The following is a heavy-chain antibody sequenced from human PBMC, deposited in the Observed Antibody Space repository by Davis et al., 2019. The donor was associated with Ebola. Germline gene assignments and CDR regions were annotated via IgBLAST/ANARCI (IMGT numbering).Heavy chain of an antibody. CDR2: LGTSADT. D-gene: IGHD2-21*02. J-gene: IGHJ4*02. Sequence: GESLKISCTASGFTFGDYAMSWVRQAPGKGLEWVSTLGTSADTYYADSVKGRFTISRDNAKNTLYLQMNSLRAEDTAVYYCARDFMAVTDDYWGQGTLVTVSS. V-gene: IGHV3-23*01. CDR1: GFTFGDYA. CDR3: ARDFMAVTDDY.